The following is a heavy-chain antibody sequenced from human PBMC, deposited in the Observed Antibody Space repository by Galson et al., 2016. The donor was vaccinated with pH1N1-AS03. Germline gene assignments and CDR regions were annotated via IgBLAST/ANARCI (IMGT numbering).Heavy chain of an antibody. CDR3: ARDKGGITETITIFDY. CDR2: MSPHSGLT. V-gene: IGHV1-2*02. D-gene: IGHD1/OR15-1a*01. Sequence: SVKVSCKASGYTFTGYYLHWVRQAPGQGLEWMGWMSPHSGLTNYAQEFQGRVTMTRDTSISTVYMELSRLTSDDTAVYYCARDKGGITETITIFDYWGQGTLVTVSS. CDR1: GYTFTGYY. J-gene: IGHJ4*02.